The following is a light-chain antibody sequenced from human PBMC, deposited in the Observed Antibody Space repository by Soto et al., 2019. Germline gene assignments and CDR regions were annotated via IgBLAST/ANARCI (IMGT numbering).Light chain of an antibody. J-gene: IGKJ1*01. CDR3: QQTLSFPPT. V-gene: IGKV1-12*01. Sequence: DIQMTQSPFTPSGSVGDRVTITCRASQTISSWLAWYQQKPGKAPKLLIFTGSLLHSGVPPRFSGSGSGTDFTLTISSLQPEDFATYYCQQTLSFPPTFGQGTKVDI. CDR1: QTISSW. CDR2: TGS.